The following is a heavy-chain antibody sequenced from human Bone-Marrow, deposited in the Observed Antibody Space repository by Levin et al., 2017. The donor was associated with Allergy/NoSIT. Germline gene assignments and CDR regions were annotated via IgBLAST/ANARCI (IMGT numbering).Heavy chain of an antibody. Sequence: NASETLSLICTVSGGSISSGGYYWSWIRQHPGKGLEWIGYIYYSGNTYYNPSLKSRVSMSVVTSQNQFSLKVSSVTAADTAVYYCARYNGHDFDYWGQGILVTVSS. CDR3: ARYNGHDFDY. CDR1: GGSISSGGYY. D-gene: IGHD5-12*01. V-gene: IGHV4-31*03. J-gene: IGHJ4*02. CDR2: IYYSGNT.